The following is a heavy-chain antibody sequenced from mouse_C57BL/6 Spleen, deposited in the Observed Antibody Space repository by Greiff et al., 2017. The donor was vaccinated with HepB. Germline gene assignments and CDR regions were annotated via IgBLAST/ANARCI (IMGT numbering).Heavy chain of an antibody. CDR2: ISSGGSYT. V-gene: IGHV5-6*01. CDR1: GFTFSSYG. CDR3: ARHITTVVGYFDY. D-gene: IGHD1-1*01. J-gene: IGHJ2*01. Sequence: EVKLMESGGDLVKPGGSLKLSCAASGFTFSSYGMSWVRQTPDKRLEWVATISSGGSYTYYPDSVKGRFTISRDNAKNTLYLQMSSLKSEDTAMYYCARHITTVVGYFDYWGQGTTLTVSS.